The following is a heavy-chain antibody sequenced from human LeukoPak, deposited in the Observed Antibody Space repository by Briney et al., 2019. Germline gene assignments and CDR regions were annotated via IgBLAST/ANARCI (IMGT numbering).Heavy chain of an antibody. V-gene: IGHV3-30-3*01. Sequence: GGSLRLSCAASGFTFSSYAMHWVRQAPGKGLEWVAVISYDGSNKYYADSVKGRFTISRDNSKNTLYLQMNSLRAEDTAVYYCASPHRSHVVPAALRFDYWGQGTLVTVSS. CDR2: ISYDGSNK. D-gene: IGHD2-2*01. J-gene: IGHJ4*02. CDR1: GFTFSSYA. CDR3: ASPHRSHVVPAALRFDY.